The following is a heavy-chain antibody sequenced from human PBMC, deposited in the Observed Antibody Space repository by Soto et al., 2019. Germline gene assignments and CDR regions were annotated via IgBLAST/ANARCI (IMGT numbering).Heavy chain of an antibody. CDR2: ISDGGST. CDR3: AGYCSSSICPEDHYFGLEV. J-gene: IGHJ6*02. CDR1: SGSTYTYY. Sequence: SETLSPTCNVTSGSTYTYYWSWIRLYPGKRMERIGDISDGGSTNYNPSLSGRLSISLDTSKKLVSLKLTSVSAADTAAYFCAGYCSSSICPEDHYFGLEVWGQGITVT. V-gene: IGHV4-59*01. D-gene: IGHD2-2*01.